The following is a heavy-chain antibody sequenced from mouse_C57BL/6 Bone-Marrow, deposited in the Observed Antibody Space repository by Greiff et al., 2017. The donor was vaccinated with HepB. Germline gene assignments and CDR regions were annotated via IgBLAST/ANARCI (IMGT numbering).Heavy chain of an antibody. J-gene: IGHJ1*03. CDR3: TRNYGSRHWYFDV. D-gene: IGHD1-1*01. CDR1: GYTFTDYE. V-gene: IGHV1-15*01. CDR2: FDPETGGT. Sequence: VKLVESGAELVRPGASVTLSCKASGYTFTDYEMHWVKQTPVHGLEWIGAFDPETGGTAYNQKFKGKAILTADKSSSTAYMELRSLTSEDSAVYYCTRNYGSRHWYFDVWGTGTTVTVSS.